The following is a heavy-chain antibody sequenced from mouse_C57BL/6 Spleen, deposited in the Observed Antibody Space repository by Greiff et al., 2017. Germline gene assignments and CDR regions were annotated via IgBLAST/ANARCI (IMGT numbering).Heavy chain of an antibody. CDR3: ARSYYYGSFV. D-gene: IGHD1-1*01. CDR2: IHPNSGST. J-gene: IGHJ1*03. V-gene: IGHV1-64*01. CDR1: GYTFTSYW. Sequence: QVQLQQPGAELVKPGASVKLSCKASGYTFTSYWMHWVKQRPGQGLEWIGMIHPNSGSTNYNEKFKSKVTLTVDKSSSTAYMQLSSLTSEDSAVXYCARSYYYGSFVWGTGTTVTVSS.